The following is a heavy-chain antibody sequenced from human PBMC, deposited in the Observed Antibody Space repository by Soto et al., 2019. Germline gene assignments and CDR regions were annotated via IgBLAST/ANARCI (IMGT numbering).Heavy chain of an antibody. V-gene: IGHV4-59*08. J-gene: IGHJ4*02. D-gene: IGHD5-18*01. Sequence: PSVLMSLTCTVAGGSSSPHYWSRFRQPPGKGLEWVGYIYYDGTARHNPSLKSRVTISLETSRSQFSLRLSSVTAADTAVYYCARRYGSCFDYWGQGTLVTVSS. CDR2: IYYDGTA. CDR1: GGSSSPHY. CDR3: ARRYGSCFDY.